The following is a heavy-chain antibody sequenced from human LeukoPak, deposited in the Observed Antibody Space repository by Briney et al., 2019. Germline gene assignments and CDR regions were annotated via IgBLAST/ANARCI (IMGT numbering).Heavy chain of an antibody. J-gene: IGHJ4*02. CDR2: ISGSGGST. D-gene: IGHD3-22*01. V-gene: IGHV3-23*01. CDR3: AKVQEHSSGYYFDY. Sequence: GGSLRLSCAASGFTFSSYAMSWVRQAPGKGLEWVSAISGSGGSTYYADSVKGRFTISRDNSKNTLYLQMNSLRAEDTAVCYCAKVQEHSSGYYFDYWGQGTLVTVSS. CDR1: GFTFSSYA.